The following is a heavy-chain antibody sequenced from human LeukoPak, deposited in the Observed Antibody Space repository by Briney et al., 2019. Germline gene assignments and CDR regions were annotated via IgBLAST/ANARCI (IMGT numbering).Heavy chain of an antibody. D-gene: IGHD2-15*01. CDR3: ARVAGGCYSPIDY. CDR2: ISGSGGST. J-gene: IGHJ4*02. Sequence: GGSVSLSCAACGFNFRRCAMIWVRQAPGKGRAWVSVISGSGGSTYYADCVKSLYSISRDNSKNTLYLRMSGLRAEDTAVYNCARVAGGCYSPIDYWGQGTLVTVSS. V-gene: IGHV3-23*01. CDR1: GFNFRRCA.